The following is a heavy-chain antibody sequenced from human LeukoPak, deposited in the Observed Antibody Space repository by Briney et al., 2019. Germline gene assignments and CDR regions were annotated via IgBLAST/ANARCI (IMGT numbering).Heavy chain of an antibody. CDR1: GGSFSGYY. Sequence: SETLSLTCAVYGGSFSGYYWSWIRQPPEKGLEWIGEINHSGSTNYNPSLKSRVTISVDTSKNQFSLKLSSVTAADTAVYYCATLSGSYLYYYYMDVWGKGTTVTVSS. CDR3: ATLSGSYLYYYYMDV. J-gene: IGHJ6*03. D-gene: IGHD1-26*01. V-gene: IGHV4-34*01. CDR2: INHSGST.